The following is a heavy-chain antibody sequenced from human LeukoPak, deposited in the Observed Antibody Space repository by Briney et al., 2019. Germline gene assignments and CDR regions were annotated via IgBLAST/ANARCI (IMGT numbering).Heavy chain of an antibody. Sequence: PGRSLRLSCAASGVTFSSYAMHWVRHAPGQGREWVAVISYDGATTYYADSVKGRFTISRDNSKNTLYLQMNSLRAEDTAMYYCARGSSSWYPIEHWGQGTLVTVS. D-gene: IGHD6-13*01. CDR1: GVTFSSYA. V-gene: IGHV3-30*01. CDR3: ARGSSSWYPIEH. J-gene: IGHJ1*01. CDR2: ISYDGATT.